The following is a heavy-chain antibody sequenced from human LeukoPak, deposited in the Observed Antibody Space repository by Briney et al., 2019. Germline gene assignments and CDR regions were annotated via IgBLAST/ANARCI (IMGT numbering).Heavy chain of an antibody. CDR2: ITGGGENS. D-gene: IGHD6-19*01. CDR1: GFTFSNYA. J-gene: IGHJ3*02. V-gene: IGHV3-23*01. Sequence: GGSLRLSCEASGFTFSNYAMSWMRQAPGKGLEGVSLITGGGENSYYTDSVKGRFTLSRDNSKNTLFLQMDSPRAEDTAAYYCTRDEGLVAGIWRAYDIWGQGTMVTVSS. CDR3: TRDEGLVAGIWRAYDI.